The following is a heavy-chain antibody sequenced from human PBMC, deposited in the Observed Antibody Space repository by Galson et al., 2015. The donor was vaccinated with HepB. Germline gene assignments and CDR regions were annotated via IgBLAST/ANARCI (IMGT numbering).Heavy chain of an antibody. CDR1: GFTFNGYA. V-gene: IGHV3-23*01. CDR3: AKDAVYYDFSSGHHFDY. Sequence: SLRLSCAASGFTFNGYALSWVRQAPGKGLEWVSSITASGRTTYYADSVKGRFTISRDNSKNTLFLQMNSLRAEDTAVYYCAKDAVYYDFSSGHHFDYWGQGALVTVSS. CDR2: ITASGRTT. D-gene: IGHD3-3*01. J-gene: IGHJ4*02.